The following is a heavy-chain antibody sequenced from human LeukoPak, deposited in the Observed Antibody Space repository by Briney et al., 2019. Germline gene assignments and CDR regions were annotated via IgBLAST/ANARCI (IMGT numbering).Heavy chain of an antibody. CDR2: IYYSGST. J-gene: IGHJ4*02. D-gene: IGHD1-26*01. Sequence: PSETLSLTCTVSGGSISSYYWSWIRQPPGKGLEWIGYIYYSGSTNYNPSLKSRVTISVGTSKNQFSLKLSSVTAADTAVYYCARQRGSYSPFDYWGQGTLVTVSS. CDR1: GGSISSYY. V-gene: IGHV4-59*08. CDR3: ARQRGSYSPFDY.